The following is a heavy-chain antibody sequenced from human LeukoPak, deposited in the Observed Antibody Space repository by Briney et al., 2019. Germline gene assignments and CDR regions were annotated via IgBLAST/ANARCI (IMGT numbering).Heavy chain of an antibody. J-gene: IGHJ4*02. CDR1: GGSFSGYY. CDR3: ARHGSGSYYNPPDY. D-gene: IGHD3-10*01. V-gene: IGHV4-34*01. Sequence: PSETLSLTCAVYGGSFSGYYWSWIRQPPGKGLEWIGSIYYSGSTYYNPSLKSRVTISVDTSKNQFSLKLSPVTAADTAVYYCARHGSGSYYNPPDYWGQGTLVTVSS. CDR2: IYYSGST.